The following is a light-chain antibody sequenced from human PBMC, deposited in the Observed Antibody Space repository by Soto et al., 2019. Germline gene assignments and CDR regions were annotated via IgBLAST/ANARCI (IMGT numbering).Light chain of an antibody. CDR2: SDN. Sequence: QSVLTQPPSASGTPGQRVTISCSGSSSNIGSNTVNWYQQLPGTAPKLLIYSDNQRPSGVPDRFSVSKSGTSVSLAISGFQSDDEADYYCASWDDSLNGLVFGGGTKVTVL. CDR1: SSNIGSNT. V-gene: IGLV1-44*01. CDR3: ASWDDSLNGLV. J-gene: IGLJ2*01.